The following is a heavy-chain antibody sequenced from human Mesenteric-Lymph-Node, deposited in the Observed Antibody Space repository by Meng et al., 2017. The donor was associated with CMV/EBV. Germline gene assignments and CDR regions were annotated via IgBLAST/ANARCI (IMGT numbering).Heavy chain of an antibody. Sequence: YGGSFSGYYWSWIRQPPGKGLEWIGEINHSGSTNYNPSLKSRVTISVDTSKNQFSLKLSSVTAADTAVYYCARGQNIGYSYGLRFDYWGQGTLVTVSS. V-gene: IGHV4-34*01. CDR2: INHSGST. CDR3: ARGQNIGYSYGLRFDY. CDR1: GGSFSGYY. D-gene: IGHD5-18*01. J-gene: IGHJ4*02.